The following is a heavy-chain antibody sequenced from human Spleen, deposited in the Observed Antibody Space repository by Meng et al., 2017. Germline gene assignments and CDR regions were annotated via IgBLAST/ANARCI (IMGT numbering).Heavy chain of an antibody. CDR3: AKYARISVGVPFDS. CDR2: MNPNSGNT. CDR1: GDTLTSYD. D-gene: IGHD2-15*01. Sequence: ASVKVSCKASGDTLTSYDINWVRQATGQGLEWMGWMNPNSGNTGYSQKFQGRVSITSNTSISTAYMELSSLRSDDTADYYCAKYARISVGVPFDSWGQGALVTVSS. J-gene: IGHJ4*02. V-gene: IGHV1-8*01.